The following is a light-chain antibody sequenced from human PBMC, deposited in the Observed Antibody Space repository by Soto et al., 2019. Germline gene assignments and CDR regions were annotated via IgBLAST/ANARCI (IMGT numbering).Light chain of an antibody. CDR2: DSN. CDR1: SSNIGNND. Sequence: QSVLTQPPSLSAAPGQKVTISCSGSSSNIGNNDVSWYQQLPGTAPNLIIYDSNKRPSGIPDRFSGSKSGTSATLGITGLQTGDEADYYCGTWDNSLSAGVFGGGTQLTVL. V-gene: IGLV1-51*01. J-gene: IGLJ2*01. CDR3: GTWDNSLSAGV.